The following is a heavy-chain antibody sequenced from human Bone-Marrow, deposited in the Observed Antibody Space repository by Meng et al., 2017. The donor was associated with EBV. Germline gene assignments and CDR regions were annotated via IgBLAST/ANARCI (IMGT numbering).Heavy chain of an antibody. CDR2: ISSSSSYI. CDR1: GFTFSSYS. V-gene: IGHV3-21*01. D-gene: IGHD4-17*01. J-gene: IGHJ4*02. Sequence: EVQLVESGGGLVKPGGCLRLSCAASGFTFSSYSMNWVRQAPGKGLEWVSSISSSSSYIYYADSVKGRFTISRDNGKNSLYLQMNSLRAEDTAVYYCAREATLTTYCYWGQGTLVTVSS. CDR3: AREATLTTYCY.